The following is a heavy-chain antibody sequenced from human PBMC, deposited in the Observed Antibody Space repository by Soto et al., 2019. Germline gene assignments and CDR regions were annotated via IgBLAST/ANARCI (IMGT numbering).Heavy chain of an antibody. CDR2: INHSGST. J-gene: IGHJ6*02. V-gene: IGHV4-34*01. CDR1: GGSFSVYY. D-gene: IGHD2-15*01. Sequence: PAETLYLTCSVYGGSFSVYYWSWIRKPPGKGLEWIGEINHSGSTNYNPSLKSRVTISVDTSKNQFSLKLSSVTAADTAVYYCARARMVAANYYYGMDVWGQGTTVTVS. CDR3: ARARMVAANYYYGMDV.